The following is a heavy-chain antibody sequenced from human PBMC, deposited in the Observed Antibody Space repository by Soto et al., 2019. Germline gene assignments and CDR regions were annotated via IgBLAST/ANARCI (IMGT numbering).Heavy chain of an antibody. D-gene: IGHD1-26*01. CDR2: IRNKGKSYTT. V-gene: IGHV3-72*01. J-gene: IGHJ4*02. CDR1: GFTFSDHY. CDR3: TRGRWTGTYPFDY. Sequence: ESGGGLVQPGGSLRLSCAASGFTFSDHYMDWVRQAPGKGLEWVGRIRNKGKSYTTDYAASVKGRFTISRDDSKNSLYLQMSSLKIEDTAVYYCTRGRWTGTYPFDYWGQGTLVTVSS.